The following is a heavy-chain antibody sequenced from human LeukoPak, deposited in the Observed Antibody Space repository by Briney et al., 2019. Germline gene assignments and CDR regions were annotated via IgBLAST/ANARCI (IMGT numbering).Heavy chain of an antibody. D-gene: IGHD3-10*01. J-gene: IGHJ4*02. V-gene: IGHV3-49*04. CDR1: GFTFSAYA. Sequence: GGSLRLSCEASGFTFSAYAMTWVRQAPGKGLEWVGFIRSKAYGGTTQYAASVKGRFTISRDDSKSIAYLQMSSLKTEDTAVYYCTRVRSGNDFDYWGQGTLVTVSS. CDR2: IRSKAYGGTT. CDR3: TRVRSGNDFDY.